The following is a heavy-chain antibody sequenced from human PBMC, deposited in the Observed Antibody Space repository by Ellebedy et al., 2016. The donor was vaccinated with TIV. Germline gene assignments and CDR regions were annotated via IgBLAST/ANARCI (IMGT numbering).Heavy chain of an antibody. Sequence: GESLKISCAASGFSFSGFYMAWIRQAPGRGLEWLSYISDSGRTIFYTDSVKGRFTISRDNAKNSLFLQLNSLRVEDTAVYFFARTTKAVKGAFDIWGQGTMVTVSS. CDR3: ARTTKAVKGAFDI. D-gene: IGHD1-14*01. V-gene: IGHV3-11*01. CDR2: ISDSGRTI. J-gene: IGHJ3*02. CDR1: GFSFSGFY.